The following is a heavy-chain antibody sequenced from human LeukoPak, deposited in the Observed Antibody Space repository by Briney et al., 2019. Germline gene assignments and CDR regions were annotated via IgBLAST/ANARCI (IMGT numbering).Heavy chain of an antibody. CDR3: TTGQLGYCSGGSCYHSDY. D-gene: IGHD2-15*01. V-gene: IGHV3-15*01. J-gene: IGHJ4*02. CDR2: IKSKTDGGTT. CDR1: GFTFSNAW. Sequence: GGSLRLSCAASGFTFSNAWMSWVRQAPGKGLEWVGRIKSKTDGGTTDYAAPVKGRFTISRDDSKNTLYLQMNSLKTEDTAAYYCTTGQLGYCSGGSCYHSDYWGQGTLVTVSS.